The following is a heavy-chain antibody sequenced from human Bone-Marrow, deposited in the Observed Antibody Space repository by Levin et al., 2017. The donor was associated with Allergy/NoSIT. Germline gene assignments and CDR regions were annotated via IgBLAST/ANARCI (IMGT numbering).Heavy chain of an antibody. D-gene: IGHD3-22*01. CDR1: GFTFSSYA. J-gene: IGHJ4*02. CDR3: AKDRRYGYYDSSGYYYPLDY. CDR2: ISGSGGST. Sequence: GESLKISCAASGFTFSSYAMSWVRQAPGKGLEWVSAISGSGGSTYYADSVKGRFTISRDNSKNTLYLQMNSLRAEDTAVYYCAKDRRYGYYDSSGYYYPLDYWGQGTLVTVSS. V-gene: IGHV3-23*01.